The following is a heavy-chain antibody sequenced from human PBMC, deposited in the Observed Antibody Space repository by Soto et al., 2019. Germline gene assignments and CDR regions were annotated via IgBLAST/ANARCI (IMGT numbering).Heavy chain of an antibody. CDR1: GFTFSSYG. CDR2: IWYDGSNK. Sequence: GGSLRLSCAASGFTFSSYGMHWVRQAPGKGLEWVAVIWYDGSNKYYADSVKGRFTISRDNSKNTLYLQMNSLRAEDTAVYYCARGYCGGDCLFDYWGQGTLVTVSS. CDR3: ARGYCGGDCLFDY. V-gene: IGHV3-33*01. J-gene: IGHJ4*02. D-gene: IGHD2-21*02.